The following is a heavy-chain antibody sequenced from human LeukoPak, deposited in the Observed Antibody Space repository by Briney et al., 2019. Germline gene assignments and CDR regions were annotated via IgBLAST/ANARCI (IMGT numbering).Heavy chain of an antibody. V-gene: IGHV1-8*01. CDR3: ARGRRQYYDSSGYYFDY. CDR1: GYTFTSYD. Sequence: ASVKDSCKASGYTFTSYDINWVRQATGQGLEWMGWMNPNSGNTGYAQKFQGRVTMTRNTSISTAYMELSSLRSEDTAVYYCARGRRQYYDSSGYYFDYWGQGTLVTVSS. CDR2: MNPNSGNT. J-gene: IGHJ4*02. D-gene: IGHD3-22*01.